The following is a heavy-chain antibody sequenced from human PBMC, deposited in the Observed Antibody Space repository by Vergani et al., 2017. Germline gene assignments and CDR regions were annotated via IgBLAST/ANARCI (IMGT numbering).Heavy chain of an antibody. CDR2: ISGGGGST. V-gene: IGHV3-23*01. CDR1: GFTFSSYA. CDR3: ARDCTSGGCPDNYGMDV. D-gene: IGHD2-8*01. J-gene: IGHJ6*02. Sequence: EVQLLESGGGLVQPGGSLRLSCAASGFTFSSYAMSWVRQAPGKGLEWVSAISGGGGSTYYADSVKGRFTISRDNSKNTLYLQMNSLRAEDTAVYYCARDCTSGGCPDNYGMDVWGQGATVTVSS.